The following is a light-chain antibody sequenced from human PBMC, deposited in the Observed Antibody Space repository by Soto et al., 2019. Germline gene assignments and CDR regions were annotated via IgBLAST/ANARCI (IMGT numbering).Light chain of an antibody. J-gene: IGKJ1*01. Sequence: AIHVPQSACSLSASLGDRVTITCRASQGIRNDLGWYQKKPGKAPKLLIFAAFNLQSGVPSRFSGGLSGTDFTLTISSLQPEDFATYYCLQPFNFSWTFGQGTKVDIK. CDR3: LQPFNFSWT. CDR1: QGIRND. CDR2: AAF. V-gene: IGKV1-6*01.